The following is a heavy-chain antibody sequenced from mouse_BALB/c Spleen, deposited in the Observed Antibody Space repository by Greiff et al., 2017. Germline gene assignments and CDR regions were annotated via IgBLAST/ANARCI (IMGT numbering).Heavy chain of an antibody. V-gene: IGHV1-14*01. Sequence: EVQLQQSGPELVKPGASVKMSCKASGYTFTSYVMHWVKQKPGQGLEWIGYFNPYNDGTKYNEKFKGKATLTSDKSSSTAYMELSSLTSEDSAVYYCARGVSTRITTAWFAYWGQGTLVTGSA. CDR1: GYTFTSYV. CDR2: FNPYNDGT. D-gene: IGHD2-4*01. J-gene: IGHJ3*01. CDR3: ARGVSTRITTAWFAY.